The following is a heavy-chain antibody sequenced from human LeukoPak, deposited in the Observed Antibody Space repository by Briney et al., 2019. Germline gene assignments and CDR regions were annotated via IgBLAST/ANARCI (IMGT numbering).Heavy chain of an antibody. Sequence: GGSLRLSCAASGSTFSTYWMYWVRQAPGKGLEWVSVIYSGGSTYYADSVKGRFTISRDNSKNSLYLQMNSLRAGDTAVYYCARDSDSGFDPWGQGTLVTVSS. CDR1: GSTFSTYW. D-gene: IGHD5-12*01. CDR2: IYSGGST. CDR3: ARDSDSGFDP. V-gene: IGHV3-66*01. J-gene: IGHJ5*02.